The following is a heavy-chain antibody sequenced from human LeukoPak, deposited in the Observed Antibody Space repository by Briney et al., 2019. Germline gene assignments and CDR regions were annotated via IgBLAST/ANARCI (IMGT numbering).Heavy chain of an antibody. CDR1: GFTFSTYG. CDR2: IRYDGSKK. J-gene: IGHJ4*02. Sequence: QPGRSLRLSCVASGFTFSTYGMHWFRQAPGKGREGVAVIRYDGSKKFHTESVKAPFTISRDTSKNTLHLQMNRLRGEDTAVYYCAKDLGMIVVQSYFVYWGEGTVLSVPS. CDR3: AKDLGMIVVQSYFVY. V-gene: IGHV3-33*06. D-gene: IGHD3-22*01.